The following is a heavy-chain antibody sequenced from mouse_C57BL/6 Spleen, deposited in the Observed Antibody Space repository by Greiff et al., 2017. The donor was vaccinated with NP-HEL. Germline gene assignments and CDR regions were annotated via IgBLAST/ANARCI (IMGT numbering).Heavy chain of an antibody. J-gene: IGHJ2*01. CDR1: GYSITSGYY. D-gene: IGHD2-4*01. CDR3: ARYDYDWHFDY. V-gene: IGHV3-6*01. Sequence: VQLKESGPGLVKPSQSLSLTCSVTGYSITSGYYWNWIRQFPGNKLEWMGYISYDGSNNYNPSLKNRISITRDTSKNQFFLKLNSVTTEDTATYYCARYDYDWHFDYWGQGTTLTVSS. CDR2: ISYDGSN.